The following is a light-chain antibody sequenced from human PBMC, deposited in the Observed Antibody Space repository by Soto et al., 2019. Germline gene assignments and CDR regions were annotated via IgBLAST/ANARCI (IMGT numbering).Light chain of an antibody. CDR2: AAS. CDR1: QGISSY. J-gene: IGKJ4*01. Sequence: AIRMTQSPSSLSASTGDRVTITCLASQGISSYLAWYQQQPGQSPNLLIYAASPLQSGVTSRLSDSGFGTDSTLTMGCVQYEDFATSYCQQYYSYPPVTLGGGTKVDIK. V-gene: IGKV1-8*01. CDR3: QQYYSYPPVT.